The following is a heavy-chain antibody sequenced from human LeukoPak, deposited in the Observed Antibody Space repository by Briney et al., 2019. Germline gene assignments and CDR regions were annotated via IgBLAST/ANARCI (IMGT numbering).Heavy chain of an antibody. J-gene: IGHJ5*02. Sequence: ASVKVSCKASGYTFTSYAMNWVRQAPGQGLEWMGWINTNTGNPTYAQGFTGRFVFSLDTSVSTAYLQISSLKAEDTAVYYCARDDSSSWSGPRNWFDPWGQGTLVTVSS. D-gene: IGHD6-13*01. V-gene: IGHV7-4-1*02. CDR2: INTNTGNP. CDR3: ARDDSSSWSGPRNWFDP. CDR1: GYTFTSYA.